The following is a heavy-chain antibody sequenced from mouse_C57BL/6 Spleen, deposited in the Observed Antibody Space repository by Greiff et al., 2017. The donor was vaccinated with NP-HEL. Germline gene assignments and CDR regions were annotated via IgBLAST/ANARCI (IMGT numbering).Heavy chain of an antibody. J-gene: IGHJ2*01. Sequence: QVQLQQSGAELVRPGTSVKVSCKASGYAFTNYLIEWVKQRPGQGLEWIGVINPGSGGTNYNEKFKGKATLTADKSSSTAYMQLSSLTSEDSAVYFCARAGIYYDYDDYFDYWGQGTTLTVSS. V-gene: IGHV1-54*01. CDR2: INPGSGGT. CDR1: GYAFTNYL. CDR3: ARAGIYYDYDDYFDY. D-gene: IGHD2-4*01.